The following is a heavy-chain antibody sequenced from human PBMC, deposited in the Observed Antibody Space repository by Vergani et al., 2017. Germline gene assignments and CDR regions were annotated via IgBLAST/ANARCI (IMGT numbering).Heavy chain of an antibody. D-gene: IGHD3-9*01. Sequence: EVQLVESGGGLVQPGGSLRLSCAASGFTFSSYWMSWVRQAPGKGLEWVANINQDGSEKYYVDSVKGRFTISRENAKNSLYLQMNSLRAGDTAVYYCARGGGRYFDWYDYWGQGTLVTVSS. CDR2: INQDGSEK. J-gene: IGHJ4*02. CDR3: ARGGGRYFDWYDY. CDR1: GFTFSSYW. V-gene: IGHV3-7*01.